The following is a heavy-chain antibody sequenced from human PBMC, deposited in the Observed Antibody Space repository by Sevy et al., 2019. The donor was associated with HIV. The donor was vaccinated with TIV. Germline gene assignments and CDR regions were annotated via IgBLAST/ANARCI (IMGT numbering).Heavy chain of an antibody. J-gene: IGHJ1*01. Sequence: SETLSLTCTVSGASISSGSYYWSWVRQPAGKRPEWIGRIYRNGSTKYHSSLSSRVTMSVDTSKNQFSLNLSSVTAADTAVYYCARVPMAVAGTSTTEYFQHWGQGTLVTVSS. CDR3: ARVPMAVAGTSTTEYFQH. D-gene: IGHD6-19*01. V-gene: IGHV4-61*02. CDR2: IYRNGST. CDR1: GASISSGSYY.